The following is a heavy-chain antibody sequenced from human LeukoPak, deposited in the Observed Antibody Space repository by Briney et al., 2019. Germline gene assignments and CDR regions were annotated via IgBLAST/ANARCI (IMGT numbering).Heavy chain of an antibody. Sequence: PGGSLRPSCAASEFTFSSYSMNWVRQAPGKGLEWVSYISSDGSTIYYADSVQGRLTISRDNAKNSLYLQMNSLRAEDTAVYYCARGDNWNSYYYYYMDVWGKGTTVTVSS. J-gene: IGHJ6*03. CDR2: ISSDGSTI. V-gene: IGHV3-48*04. D-gene: IGHD1-7*01. CDR1: EFTFSSYS. CDR3: ARGDNWNSYYYYYMDV.